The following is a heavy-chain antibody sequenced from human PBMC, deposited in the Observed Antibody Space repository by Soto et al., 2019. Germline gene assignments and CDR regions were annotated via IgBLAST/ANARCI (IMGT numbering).Heavy chain of an antibody. D-gene: IGHD1-26*01. CDR3: AKGRSGSYSDDYFDY. CDR1: GFTFSSYG. J-gene: IGHJ4*02. CDR2: ISYDGSNK. Sequence: QVQLVESGGGVVQPGRSLRLSCAASGFTFSSYGMHWVRQAPGKGLEWVAVISYDGSNKYYADSVKGRFTISRDNSKNTLYLQMDSLRAEDTAVYYCAKGRSGSYSDDYFDYWGQGTLVTVSS. V-gene: IGHV3-30*18.